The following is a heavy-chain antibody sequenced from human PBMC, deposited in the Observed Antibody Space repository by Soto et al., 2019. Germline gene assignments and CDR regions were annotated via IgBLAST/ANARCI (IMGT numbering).Heavy chain of an antibody. CDR2: ISSSSSTI. J-gene: IGHJ4*02. D-gene: IGHD3-3*01. Sequence: GGSLRLSCAASGFTFSSYSMNWVRQAPGKGLEWVSYISSSSSTIYYADSVKGRFTISRDNAKNSLYLQMNSLRDEDTAVYYCARDQNASGYDFWSGYYIFWGQGTLVTVSS. V-gene: IGHV3-48*02. CDR3: ARDQNASGYDFWSGYYIF. CDR1: GFTFSSYS.